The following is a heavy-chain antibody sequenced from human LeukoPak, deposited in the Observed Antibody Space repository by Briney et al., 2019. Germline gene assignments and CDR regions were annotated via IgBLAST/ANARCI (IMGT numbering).Heavy chain of an antibody. CDR1: GGSISSYY. CDR2: IYYSGST. CDR3: ARHGPPWGVSPGYFDY. Sequence: SETLSLTCTVSGGSISSYYWSWIRQPPGKGLEWIGYIYYSGSTNYNPSLKSRVTISVDTSKNQFSLKLGSVTAADTAVYYCARHGPPWGVSPGYFDYWGQGTLVTVSS. V-gene: IGHV4-59*08. J-gene: IGHJ4*02. D-gene: IGHD3-16*01.